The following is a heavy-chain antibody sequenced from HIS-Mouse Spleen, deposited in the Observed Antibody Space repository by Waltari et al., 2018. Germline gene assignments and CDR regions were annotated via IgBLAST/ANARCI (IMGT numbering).Heavy chain of an antibody. CDR3: ARERRGPGWFDP. V-gene: IGHV3-7*01. D-gene: IGHD5-12*01. Sequence: EVQLVESGGGLVQPGGSLRLSCAASGFTFSSYWMSWVRQAPGKGRGWVAKRKQDGREKDYVDSVKGRFTISRDNAKNSLYLQMNSLRAEDTAVYYCARERRGPGWFDPWGQGTLVTVSS. CDR1: GFTFSSYW. CDR2: RKQDGREK. J-gene: IGHJ5*02.